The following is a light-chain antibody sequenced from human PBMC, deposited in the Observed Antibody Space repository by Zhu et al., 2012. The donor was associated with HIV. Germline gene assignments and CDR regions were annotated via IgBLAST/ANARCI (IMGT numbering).Light chain of an antibody. V-gene: IGKV3-20*01. CDR2: DSL. CDR3: QQYGSSLYT. Sequence: EIILTQSPATLSLSPRERATLSCRASQNVGSSVAWFQQKPGQPPRLLIYDSLHRATGIPARFNGSGSGTDFTLTISSLEPEDFAVYYCQQYGSSLYTFGQGTKLEIK. J-gene: IGKJ2*01. CDR1: QNVGSS.